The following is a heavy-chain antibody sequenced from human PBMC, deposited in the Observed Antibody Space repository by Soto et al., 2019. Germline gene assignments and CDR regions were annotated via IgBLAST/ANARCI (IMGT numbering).Heavy chain of an antibody. J-gene: IGHJ6*02. CDR1: GFSLSTSGVG. V-gene: IGHV2-5*02. Sequence: QITLKESGPTLVKPTQTLTLTCTFSGFSLSTSGVGVAWIRQPPGKALEWLALIYWDDAKRYRTSLESRLTITKDTSKYQVVLTMTNMDSVDTATYYCAYLPCSGGSCYWFSFSGMDVWGQGTTVTVSS. CDR3: AYLPCSGGSCYWFSFSGMDV. CDR2: IYWDDAK. D-gene: IGHD2-15*01.